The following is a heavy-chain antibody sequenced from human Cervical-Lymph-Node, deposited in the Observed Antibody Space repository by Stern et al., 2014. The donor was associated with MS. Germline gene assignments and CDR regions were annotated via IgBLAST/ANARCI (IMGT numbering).Heavy chain of an antibody. CDR3: ARIYDSSGYYYHGPFDY. J-gene: IGHJ4*02. Sequence: QVQLQESGPGLVKPSETLSLTCTVSGGSISSYYWSWIRQPPGKGLEWIGYIYYSGSTNYNPSLKSRVTISVDTSKNQFSLKLSSVTAADTAVYYCARIYDSSGYYYHGPFDYWGQGTLVTVSS. CDR2: IYYSGST. CDR1: GGSISSYY. D-gene: IGHD3-22*01. V-gene: IGHV4-59*01.